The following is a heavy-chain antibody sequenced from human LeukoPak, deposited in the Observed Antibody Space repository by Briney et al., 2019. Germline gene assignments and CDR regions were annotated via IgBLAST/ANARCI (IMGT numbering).Heavy chain of an antibody. J-gene: IGHJ4*02. Sequence: KPSETLSLTCSVSGDSISTSSYYWGWIRQPPGKGLEWIGTIYYSGSTYYNPSLTSRVTISVDTSKSQFSLKLTSVTAADTAVYYCARDPRTVAYYFDFWGQGRLVTVSS. CDR3: ARDPRTVAYYFDF. D-gene: IGHD3/OR15-3a*01. CDR1: GDSISTSSYY. CDR2: IYYSGST. V-gene: IGHV4-39*02.